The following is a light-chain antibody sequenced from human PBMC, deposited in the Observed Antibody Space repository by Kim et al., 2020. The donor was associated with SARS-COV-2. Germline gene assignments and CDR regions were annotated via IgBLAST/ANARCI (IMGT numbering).Light chain of an antibody. J-gene: IGKJ2*01. CDR2: AAS. CDR1: QAISYA. CDR3: QQYYNAPYS. Sequence: ASVGDRVTITCRVSQAISYALTCYQQKPGTDPKVLVYAASTLQTGVPSRFSGSGSGTDYTLAISSLQPEDFATYYCQQYYNAPYSFGQGTKLEI. V-gene: IGKV1-NL1*01.